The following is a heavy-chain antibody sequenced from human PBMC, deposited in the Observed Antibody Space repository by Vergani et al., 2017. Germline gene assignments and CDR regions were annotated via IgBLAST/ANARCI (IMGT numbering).Heavy chain of an antibody. Sequence: QVQLVQSGAEVKKPGASVKVSCKASGYTFTSYYMHWVRQAPGQGLEWMGIINPSGGSTSYAQKFQGRVTMTRDTSTSTVYMELSSLRSEDTAVYYCARERDSVVVVAATPLDYWGQGTLVTVSS. CDR3: ARERDSVVVVAATPLDY. CDR1: GYTFTSYY. J-gene: IGHJ4*02. D-gene: IGHD2-15*01. CDR2: INPSGGST. V-gene: IGHV1-46*01.